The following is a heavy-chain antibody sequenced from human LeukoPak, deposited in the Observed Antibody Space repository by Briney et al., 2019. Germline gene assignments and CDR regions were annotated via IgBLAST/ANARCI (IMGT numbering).Heavy chain of an antibody. CDR3: AIREPIGY. CDR2: INHNGNVN. CDR1: GFTFSSYW. D-gene: IGHD6-13*01. Sequence: GGSLRLSCAASGFTFSSYWMNWARQAPGKGLEWVASINHNGNVNYYVDSVRGRFTISRDNSKSTLYLQMNSLRVEDTAIYYCAIREPIGYWGQGSLVTVSP. J-gene: IGHJ4*02. V-gene: IGHV3-7*03.